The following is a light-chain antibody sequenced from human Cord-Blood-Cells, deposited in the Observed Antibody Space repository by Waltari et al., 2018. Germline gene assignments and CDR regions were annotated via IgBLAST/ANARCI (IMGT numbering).Light chain of an antibody. J-gene: IGKJ1*01. CDR2: AAS. Sequence: DIQMTQSPSSLSASVGDRVTITCRASQSISSYLNWYQQNPGKAPKLLIYAASSLQSGVPSRFSGSGSGTDFTLTISSLQPEDFATYYCQQSYSTPWTFGQGTKVESK. CDR1: QSISSY. V-gene: IGKV1-39*01. CDR3: QQSYSTPWT.